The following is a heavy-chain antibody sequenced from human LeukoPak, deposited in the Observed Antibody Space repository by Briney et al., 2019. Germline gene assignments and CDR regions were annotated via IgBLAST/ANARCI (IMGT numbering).Heavy chain of an antibody. Sequence: GESLKISCKGSRYSFPNYWIGWVRQMPGKGLEWMGIIYPGDSDTRYSPSFRGQVTISADKSISTAYLQWSSLKASDTAMYYCARLPATPEQFYFDYWGQGTLVTVSS. CDR1: RYSFPNYW. D-gene: IGHD2-15*01. V-gene: IGHV5-51*01. CDR3: ARLPATPEQFYFDY. J-gene: IGHJ4*02. CDR2: IYPGDSDT.